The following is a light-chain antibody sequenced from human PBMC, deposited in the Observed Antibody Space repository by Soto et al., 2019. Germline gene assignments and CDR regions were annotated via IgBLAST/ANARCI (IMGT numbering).Light chain of an antibody. V-gene: IGLV3-21*04. Sequence: SYELTQPPSVSVAPGKTARITCGGNNIGSKSVHWYQQKPGQAPVLVIYYDSDRPSGIPERFSGSTSGNTATLTISRVEAGDEADYYCQVWDSSSDHLNVFGSGTQLTVL. J-gene: IGLJ6*01. CDR1: NIGSKS. CDR3: QVWDSSSDHLNV. CDR2: YDS.